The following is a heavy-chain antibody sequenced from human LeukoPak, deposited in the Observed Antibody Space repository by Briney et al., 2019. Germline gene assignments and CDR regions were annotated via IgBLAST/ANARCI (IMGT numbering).Heavy chain of an antibody. CDR1: GFTFSSYA. V-gene: IGHV3-23*01. J-gene: IGHJ4*02. CDR2: ISGSGGST. D-gene: IGHD6-13*01. CDR3: AKDPKGIAAAGTFQLHY. Sequence: GGSLRLSCAASGFTFSSYAMSWARQAPGKGLEWVSAISGSGGSTYYADSVKGRFTISRDNSKNTLYLQMNSLRAEDTAVYYCAKDPKGIAAAGTFQLHYWGQGTLVTVSS.